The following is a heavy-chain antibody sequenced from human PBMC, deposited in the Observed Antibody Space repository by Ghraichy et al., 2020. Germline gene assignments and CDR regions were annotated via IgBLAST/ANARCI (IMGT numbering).Heavy chain of an antibody. J-gene: IGHJ4*02. CDR1: GGSISSYY. Sequence: SETLSLTCTVFGGSISSYYWSWIRQPPGKGLEWIGYIYYSGSTNYNPSLKSRVTISVDTSKNQFSLKLSSVTAADTAVYYCARDLEGSGSYYPFDYWGQGTLVTVSS. V-gene: IGHV4-59*01. D-gene: IGHD3-10*01. CDR3: ARDLEGSGSYYPFDY. CDR2: IYYSGST.